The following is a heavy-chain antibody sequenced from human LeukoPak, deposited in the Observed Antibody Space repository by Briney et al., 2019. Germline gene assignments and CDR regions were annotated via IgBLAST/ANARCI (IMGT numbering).Heavy chain of an antibody. CDR2: ISGSGGST. D-gene: IGHD3-22*01. CDR3: AKDGSSGDYYYFDY. Sequence: GGSLRLSCAASGFSFSSYAMSWVRQAPGKGLEWVSAISGSGGSTFYADSVKGRFTIFRDNSKNALYLQMNSLRAEDTAVYYCAKDGSSGDYYYFDYWGQGSLVTVSS. V-gene: IGHV3-23*01. J-gene: IGHJ4*02. CDR1: GFSFSSYA.